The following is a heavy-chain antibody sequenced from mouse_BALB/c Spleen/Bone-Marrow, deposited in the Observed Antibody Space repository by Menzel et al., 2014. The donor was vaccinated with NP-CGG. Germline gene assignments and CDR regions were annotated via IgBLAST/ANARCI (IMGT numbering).Heavy chain of an antibody. V-gene: IGHV1-63*01. J-gene: IGHJ2*01. Sequence: VQLQQSGTELVRPGTSVKISCKASGYAFTNYWLGWVKQRPGHGLEWVGDIYPGSGNTYYNEKFKGKATLTADKSSSTAYMQLSGLTSEDSAVYFCTRRRSPDYWGQGTTLTVSS. CDR3: TRRRSPDY. CDR2: IYPGSGNT. CDR1: GYAFTNYW.